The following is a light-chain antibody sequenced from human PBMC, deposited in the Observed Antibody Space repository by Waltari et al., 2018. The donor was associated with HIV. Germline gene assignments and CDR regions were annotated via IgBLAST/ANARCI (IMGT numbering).Light chain of an antibody. CDR2: AAS. CDR3: QQYNSYPLT. Sequence: DVQMTQSPSSLSASVGDRVTTTCRASQDISNYLAWFQQKAGKDPKSLIYAASSLQSGVPSKFSGSGSGTDFTLTISSLQPEDFATYYCQQYNSYPLTFGGGTKVEIK. V-gene: IGKV1-16*02. J-gene: IGKJ4*01. CDR1: QDISNY.